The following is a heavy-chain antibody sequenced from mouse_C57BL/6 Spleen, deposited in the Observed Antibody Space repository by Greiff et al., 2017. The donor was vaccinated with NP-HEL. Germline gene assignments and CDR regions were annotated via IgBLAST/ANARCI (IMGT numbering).Heavy chain of an antibody. Sequence: QVQLQQPGAELVKPGASVKLSCKASGYTFTSYWMQWVKQRPGQGLEWIGEIDPSDSYTNYNQKFKGKATLTVDTSSSTAYMQLSSLTSEDSAVYYCERRYGSGYFDVWGTGTTVTVPS. J-gene: IGHJ1*03. V-gene: IGHV1-50*01. CDR2: IDPSDSYT. D-gene: IGHD1-1*01. CDR3: ERRYGSGYFDV. CDR1: GYTFTSYW.